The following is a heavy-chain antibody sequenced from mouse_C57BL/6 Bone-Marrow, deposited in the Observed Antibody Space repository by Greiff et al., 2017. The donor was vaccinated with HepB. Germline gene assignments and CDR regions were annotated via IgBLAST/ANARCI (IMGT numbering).Heavy chain of an antibody. CDR3: ARWAGVRFDY. V-gene: IGHV1-64*01. J-gene: IGHJ2*01. CDR2: IHPNSGST. Sequence: QVQLKQPGAELVKPGASVKLSCKASGYTFTSYWMHWVKQRPGQGLEWIGMIHPNSGSTNYNEKFKSKSTLTVDKSSSTAYMQLSSLTSEDSAVYYWARWAGVRFDYWGQGTTLTVSS. CDR1: GYTFTSYW.